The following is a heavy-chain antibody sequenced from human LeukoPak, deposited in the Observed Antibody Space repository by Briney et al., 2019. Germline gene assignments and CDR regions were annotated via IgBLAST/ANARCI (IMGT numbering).Heavy chain of an antibody. CDR3: ARVHGGYDILTGSFDY. J-gene: IGHJ4*02. D-gene: IGHD3-9*01. CDR1: GFTFSSYS. Sequence: GGFLRLSCAASGFTFSSYSMNWVRQAPGKGLEWVSSISSSSSYIYYADSVKGRFTISRDNAKNSLYLQMNSLRAEDTAVYYCARVHGGYDILTGSFDYWGQGTLVTVSS. V-gene: IGHV3-21*01. CDR2: ISSSSSYI.